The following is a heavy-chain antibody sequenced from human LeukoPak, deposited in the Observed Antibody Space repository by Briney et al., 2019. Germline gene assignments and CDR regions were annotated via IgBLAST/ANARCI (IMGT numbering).Heavy chain of an antibody. Sequence: GGSLRLSCAASGFSFSNYEMNWVRQAPGKGLEWISYITSSGSTMYYADSVKGRFTISRDNDKNSLSLQMSSLRAEDTAVYYCARGGYYGSGYYFDYWGQGTLVTVSS. CDR1: GFSFSNYE. D-gene: IGHD3-22*01. CDR3: ARGGYYGSGYYFDY. J-gene: IGHJ4*02. CDR2: ITSSGSTM. V-gene: IGHV3-48*03.